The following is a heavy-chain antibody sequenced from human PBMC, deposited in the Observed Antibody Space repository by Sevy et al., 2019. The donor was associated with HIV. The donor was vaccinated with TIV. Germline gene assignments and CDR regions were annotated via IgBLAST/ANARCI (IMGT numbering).Heavy chain of an antibody. CDR1: GLTFSSHA. CDR2: ISYDVNIR. J-gene: IGHJ5*02. D-gene: IGHD3-22*01. V-gene: IGHV3-30-3*01. Sequence: GGSLRLSCAASGLTFSSHAMHWVRQAPGKGLESVAVISYDVNIRYYGDSVKGRFTISRDDSKNTLYLQMNSLRAEDTAVYYCARDLGYESSGYLPFFDPRGQGTLVTVSS. CDR3: ARDLGYESSGYLPFFDP.